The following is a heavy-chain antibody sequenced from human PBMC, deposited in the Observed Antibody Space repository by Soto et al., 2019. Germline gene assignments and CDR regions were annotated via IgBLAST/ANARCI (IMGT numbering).Heavy chain of an antibody. CDR1: GYTLSDYY. Sequence: QVQLVQSGAEVKKPGASVKVSCKASGYTLSDYYMHWVRQAPGQGPEWMGWIDPNSGGTNYAQKFQGRVTMTRETSTSTAYMELSRLRSDDTAIYYCARFNRGSAYSGDYWGQGTLVTVSS. CDR2: IDPNSGGT. CDR3: ARFNRGSAYSGDY. D-gene: IGHD7-27*01. J-gene: IGHJ4*02. V-gene: IGHV1-2*02.